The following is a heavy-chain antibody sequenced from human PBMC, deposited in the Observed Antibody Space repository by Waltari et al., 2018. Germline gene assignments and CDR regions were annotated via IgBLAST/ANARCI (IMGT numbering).Heavy chain of an antibody. CDR1: GFSLTTSGVG. Sequence: QITLKESGPTQVKPTQTLTLTCTLSGFSLTTSGVGVGWIRQPPGKALEGLALIYWNDDKRYRPTPEDQLHNTKDTPQNPVGLKKNHIEPVEKAKNFCAKNPGGPGTKGGITLWFGELTNWYFDLWGRGTLVTVSS. J-gene: IGHJ2*01. CDR3: AKNPGGPGTKGGITLWFGELTNWYFDL. D-gene: IGHD3-10*01. CDR2: IYWNDDK. V-gene: IGHV2-5*01.